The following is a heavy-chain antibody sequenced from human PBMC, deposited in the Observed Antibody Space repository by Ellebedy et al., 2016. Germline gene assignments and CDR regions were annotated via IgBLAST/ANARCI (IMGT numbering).Heavy chain of an antibody. CDR3: AKSEGFYFFDY. Sequence: GESLKISXAASGFTFSSYSMNWVRQAPGKGLEWVSSISSSSSYIYYADSVKGRFTISRDDSKRTLYLQMNSLRAEDAALYYCAKSEGFYFFDYWGLGTLVTVSS. CDR2: ISSSSSYI. J-gene: IGHJ4*02. CDR1: GFTFSSYS. V-gene: IGHV3-21*01.